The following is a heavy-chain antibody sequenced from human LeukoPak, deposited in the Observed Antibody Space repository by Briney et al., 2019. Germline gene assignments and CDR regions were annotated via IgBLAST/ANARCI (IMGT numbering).Heavy chain of an antibody. CDR3: ARRTGYYTPTSNFDY. V-gene: IGHV1-18*04. CDR1: GYTFTSYG. CDR2: ISAYNGNT. Sequence: GASVKVSCKASGYTFTSYGISGVRQAPGQGLEWMGWISAYNGNTNYAQKLQGRVTMTTDTSTSTAYMELRSLRSDDTAVYYCARRTGYYTPTSNFDYWGQGTLVTVSS. J-gene: IGHJ4*02. D-gene: IGHD3/OR15-3a*01.